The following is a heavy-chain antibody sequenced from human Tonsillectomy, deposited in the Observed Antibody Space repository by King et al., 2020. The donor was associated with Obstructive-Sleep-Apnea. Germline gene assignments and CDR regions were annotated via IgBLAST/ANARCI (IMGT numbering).Heavy chain of an antibody. V-gene: IGHV3-7*01. CDR3: AREGISDCGDDCSFDY. J-gene: IGHJ4*02. CDR1: GFPLRNYW. D-gene: IGHD2-21*02. Sequence: GQLVQSGGGLVQPGGSLRLSCAASGFPLRNYWMSWVRQAPGKGLEWVANIKEDGSEKYYVDSVKGRFTISRDNAKNSLFLQMNSLRAEDTAVYYCAREGISDCGDDCSFDYWGQGSQVTVSS. CDR2: IKEDGSEK.